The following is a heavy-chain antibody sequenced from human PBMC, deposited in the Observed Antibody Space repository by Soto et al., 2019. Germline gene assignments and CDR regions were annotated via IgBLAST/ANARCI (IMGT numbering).Heavy chain of an antibody. Sequence: QVQLQESGPGLVKPSQTLSLTCTFSGGSISSGGYYWSWIRQHPGKGLEWIGYIYYSGSTYYNPSLKSRVTISVDTSKNQFSLKLSSVTAADTAVYYCARSNDELYDFWSEAPHWFDPWGQGTLVTVSS. J-gene: IGHJ5*02. D-gene: IGHD3-3*01. CDR2: IYYSGST. V-gene: IGHV4-31*03. CDR3: ARSNDELYDFWSEAPHWFDP. CDR1: GGSISSGGYY.